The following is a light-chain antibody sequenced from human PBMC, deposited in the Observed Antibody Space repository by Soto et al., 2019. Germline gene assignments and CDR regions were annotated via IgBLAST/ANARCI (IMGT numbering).Light chain of an antibody. CDR1: RDDVGGYNY. J-gene: IGLJ3*02. Sequence: QFALTQPASVSGSPGQSITISCTGTRDDVGGYNYVSWYQQYPGKAPKLMIYEVSYRPSGVSNRFSGSRSGHTASLSISGLQAEDEADYYCSAYTNIGTLVFGGGTKVTVL. CDR2: EVS. CDR3: SAYTNIGTLV. V-gene: IGLV2-14*01.